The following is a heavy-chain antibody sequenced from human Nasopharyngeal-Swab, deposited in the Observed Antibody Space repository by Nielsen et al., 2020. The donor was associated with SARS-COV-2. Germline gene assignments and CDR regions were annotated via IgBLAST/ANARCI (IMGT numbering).Heavy chain of an antibody. CDR3: ARDGLRFLEWLAHDY. Sequence: GESLKISCAASGFTFSSYWMSWVRQAPGKGLEWVANIKQDGSEKYYVDSVKGRFTIPRDNAKNSLYLQMNSLRAEDTAVYYCARDGLRFLEWLAHDYWGQGTLVTVSS. CDR2: IKQDGSEK. V-gene: IGHV3-7*01. J-gene: IGHJ4*02. D-gene: IGHD3-3*01. CDR1: GFTFSSYW.